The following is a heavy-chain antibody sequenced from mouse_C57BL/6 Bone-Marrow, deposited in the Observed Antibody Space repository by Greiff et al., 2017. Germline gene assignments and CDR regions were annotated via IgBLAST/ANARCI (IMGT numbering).Heavy chain of an antibody. CDR2: INPSSGYT. J-gene: IGHJ2*01. V-gene: IGHV1-7*01. Sequence: QVQLQQSGAELAKPGASVKLSCKASGYTFTSYWMHWVKQRPGQGLEWIGDINPSSGYTKYNQKFKDKATLTADKSSSTAYMPLCSLPYEDSAVYYCASSPGQHRLRGGYFDYWGQGTTLTVSS. CDR3: ASSPGQHRLRGGYFDY. CDR1: GYTFTSYW. D-gene: IGHD2-2*01.